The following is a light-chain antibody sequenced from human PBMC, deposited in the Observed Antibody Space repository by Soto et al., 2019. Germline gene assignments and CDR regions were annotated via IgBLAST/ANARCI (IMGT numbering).Light chain of an antibody. CDR2: AAS. CDR1: QSISSY. J-gene: IGKJ5*01. V-gene: IGKV1-39*01. CDR3: QQSYSTPT. Sequence: DIQMTQSPSSLSASVGDRVTITCRASQSISSYLNWYQQKPGKAPKLLIYAASSLQSGVPSRFSGSGSGTDFTLTISSLHREDFATYYCQQSYSTPTFGQGTRLEIK.